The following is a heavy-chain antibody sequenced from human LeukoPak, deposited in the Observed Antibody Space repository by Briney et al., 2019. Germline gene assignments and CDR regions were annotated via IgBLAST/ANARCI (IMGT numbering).Heavy chain of an antibody. CDR1: GYTFTSYG. Sequence: GASVKVSCKASGYTFTSYGISWVRQAPGQGPEWMGWISTYNGNTHYAQKLQGRVTMTTDTSTSTAYMELRSLRSDDTAVYYCARSSLAVAGSVFDYWGQGTLVTVSS. J-gene: IGHJ4*02. D-gene: IGHD6-19*01. CDR3: ARSSLAVAGSVFDY. V-gene: IGHV1-18*01. CDR2: ISTYNGNT.